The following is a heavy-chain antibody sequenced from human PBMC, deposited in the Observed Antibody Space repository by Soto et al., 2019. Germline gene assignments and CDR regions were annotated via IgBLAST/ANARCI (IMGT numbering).Heavy chain of an antibody. V-gene: IGHV1-18*01. D-gene: IGHD3-10*01. CDR1: GYTFTSYG. J-gene: IGHJ6*02. CDR2: ISAYNGNT. Sequence: QVQLVESGAEVKKPGASGKVSCKASGYTFTSYGISWVRQAPGQGLEWMGWISAYNGNTNYAQKLKSRITMNTDTSRSTAYMARRSLRYDDTAVYYCARVPGRSTMVWGMDVWGQGTTLTVSS. CDR3: ARVPGRSTMVWGMDV.